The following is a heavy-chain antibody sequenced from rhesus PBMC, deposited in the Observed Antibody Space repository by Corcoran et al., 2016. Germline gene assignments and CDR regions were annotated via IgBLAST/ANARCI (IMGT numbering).Heavy chain of an antibody. D-gene: IGHD5-24*01. CDR2: IYGGGGRT. Sequence: QVQLQESGPGLVKPSETLSLTCAVSGGSISSNYWSWIRQAPGKGLVWIGRIYGGGGRTYYNPTLKSRVTNTTDTSKNQFSLKLSYVTAADTAVYYCARTVGTVYFDYWGQGVLVTVSS. CDR3: ARTVGTVYFDY. J-gene: IGHJ4*01. CDR1: GGSISSNY. V-gene: IGHV4-160*01.